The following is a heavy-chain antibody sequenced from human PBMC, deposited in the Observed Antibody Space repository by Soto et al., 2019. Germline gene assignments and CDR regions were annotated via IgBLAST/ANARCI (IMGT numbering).Heavy chain of an antibody. V-gene: IGHV3-23*01. CDR3: AKDRTLRFLEWLFDY. CDR2: ISGSGGST. J-gene: IGHJ4*02. Sequence: GGSLRLSCAASGFTFSSYAMSWVRQAPGKGLEWVSAISGSGGSTYYADSVKGRFTISRDNSKNTLYLQMNSLRAEDTAVYYCAKDRTLRFLEWLFDYWGLGTLVTVSS. D-gene: IGHD3-3*01. CDR1: GFTFSSYA.